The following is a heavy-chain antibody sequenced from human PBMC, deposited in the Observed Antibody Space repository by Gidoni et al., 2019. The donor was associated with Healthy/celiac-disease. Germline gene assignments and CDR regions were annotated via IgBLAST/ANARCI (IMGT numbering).Heavy chain of an antibody. CDR2: ISYDGSNK. V-gene: IGHV3-30*18. D-gene: IGHD5-12*01. CDR3: AKDPSTLRLRFGFDY. CDR1: GFTFSSYG. J-gene: IGHJ4*02. Sequence: QVQLVESGGGVVQPRRSLRLPCAASGFTFSSYGMHWVRQAPGTGLEWVAVISYDGSNKYDADSVKGRFTISRDNSKNTLYLQMNSLRAEDTAVYYCAKDPSTLRLRFGFDYWGQGTLVTVSS.